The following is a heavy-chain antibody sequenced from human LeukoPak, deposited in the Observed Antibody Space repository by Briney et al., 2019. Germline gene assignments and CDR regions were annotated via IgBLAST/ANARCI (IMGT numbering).Heavy chain of an antibody. Sequence: SETLSLTCTVSGGSISSYYWSWIRQPPGKGLEWIGYIYYSGSTNYNPSLKSRATISVDTSKNQFSLKLSSVTAADTAVYYCARVRNGDYVFAFDIWGQGTMVTVSS. V-gene: IGHV4-59*01. CDR1: GGSISSYY. J-gene: IGHJ3*02. D-gene: IGHD4-17*01. CDR2: IYYSGST. CDR3: ARVRNGDYVFAFDI.